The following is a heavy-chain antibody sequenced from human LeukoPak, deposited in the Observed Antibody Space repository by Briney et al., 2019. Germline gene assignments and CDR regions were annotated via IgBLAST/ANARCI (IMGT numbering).Heavy chain of an antibody. J-gene: IGHJ6*03. CDR2: ISSSSSTI. Sequence: GSLRLSCAASGFTFSSYSMNWVRQAPGKGLEWVSYISSSSSTIYYADSVKGRFTISRDNAKNSLYLQMNSLRAEDTAVYYCARGYGYSYGYPYYMDVWGKGTTVTVSS. CDR3: ARGYGYSYGYPYYMDV. V-gene: IGHV3-48*01. D-gene: IGHD5-18*01. CDR1: GFTFSSYS.